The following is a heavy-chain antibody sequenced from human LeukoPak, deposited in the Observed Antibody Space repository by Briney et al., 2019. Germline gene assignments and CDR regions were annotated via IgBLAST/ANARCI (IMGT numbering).Heavy chain of an antibody. V-gene: IGHV3-7*01. CDR2: IKQDGSEK. CDR3: ARKAFTGTYLGGAFDI. CDR1: GFTFSSYA. J-gene: IGHJ3*02. D-gene: IGHD1-26*01. Sequence: PGGSLRLSCAASGFTFSSYAMSWVRQAPGKGLEWVANIKQDGSEKYYVDSVKGRFTISRDNAKNSLYLQMNSLRAEDTAVYYCARKAFTGTYLGGAFDIWGQGTMVTVSS.